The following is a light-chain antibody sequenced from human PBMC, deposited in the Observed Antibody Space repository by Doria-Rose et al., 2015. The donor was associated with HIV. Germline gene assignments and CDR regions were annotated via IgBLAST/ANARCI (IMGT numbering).Light chain of an antibody. CDR1: QSFSSTY. Sequence: TQSPGTLSLSPGERATLSCRASQSFSSTYLAWYQQKPGQAPSLLIYDGSTRATGIPDRFSANGSGTDFTLTINRLEPEDFALYYCHQYGTSWTFGQGTKVVI. CDR2: DGS. J-gene: IGKJ1*01. V-gene: IGKV3-20*01. CDR3: HQYGTSWT.